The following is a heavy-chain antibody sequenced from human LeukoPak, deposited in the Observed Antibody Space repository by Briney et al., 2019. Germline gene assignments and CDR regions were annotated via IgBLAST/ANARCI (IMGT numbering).Heavy chain of an antibody. CDR1: GYTFTGYY. Sequence: ASVKVSCKASGYTFTGYYMHWVRQAPGLGREWMGWINPNSGGTNYAQKFQGRVTMTRDTSISTAYMELSRLRSDDTAVYYCARISSGWPYFDYWGQGTLVTVSS. D-gene: IGHD6-19*01. J-gene: IGHJ4*02. V-gene: IGHV1-2*02. CDR2: INPNSGGT. CDR3: ARISSGWPYFDY.